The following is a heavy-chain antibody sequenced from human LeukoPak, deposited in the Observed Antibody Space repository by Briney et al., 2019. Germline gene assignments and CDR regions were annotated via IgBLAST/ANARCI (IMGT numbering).Heavy chain of an antibody. CDR2: INTDGSST. CDR1: GFTFSSYW. J-gene: IGHJ4*02. D-gene: IGHD3-22*01. Sequence: GGSLRLSCAASGFTFSSYWMHWVRQAPGKGLVWVSRINTDGSSTSYADSVKGRFTISRDNARNTLYLQMNSLRAEDTAVYYCARARALHYYDSSGYDYWGQGTLVTVSS. CDR3: ARARALHYYDSSGYDY. V-gene: IGHV3-74*01.